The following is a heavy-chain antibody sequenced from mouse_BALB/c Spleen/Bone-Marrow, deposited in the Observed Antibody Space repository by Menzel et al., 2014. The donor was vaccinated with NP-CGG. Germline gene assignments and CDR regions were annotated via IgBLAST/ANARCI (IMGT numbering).Heavy chain of an antibody. CDR1: GFNIKDTY. CDR3: ARWEYYAMDY. V-gene: IGHV14-3*02. CDR2: IDPANGNT. D-gene: IGHD4-1*01. J-gene: IGHJ4*01. Sequence: EVQRVESGAELVKPGASVKLSCTASGFNIKDTYMHWVKQRPEQGLEWIGRIDPANGNTKYDPKFQGKATITADTSSNTAYLQLSGLTSEDTAVYYCARWEYYAMDYWGQGTSVTVSS.